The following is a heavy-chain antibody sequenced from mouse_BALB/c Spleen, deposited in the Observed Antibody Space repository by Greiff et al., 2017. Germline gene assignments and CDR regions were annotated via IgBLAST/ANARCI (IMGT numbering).Heavy chain of an antibody. CDR1: GYTFTSYW. CDR3: TREEGYPPLAY. D-gene: IGHD2-2*01. CDR2: IYPGSGST. V-gene: IGHV1S22*01. Sequence: LQQPGSELVRPGASVKLSCKASGYTFTSYWMHWVKQRPGQGLEWIGNIYPGSGSTNYDEKFKSKATLTVDTSSSTAYMQLSSLTSEDSAVYYCTREEGYPPLAYWGQGTLVTVSA. J-gene: IGHJ3*01.